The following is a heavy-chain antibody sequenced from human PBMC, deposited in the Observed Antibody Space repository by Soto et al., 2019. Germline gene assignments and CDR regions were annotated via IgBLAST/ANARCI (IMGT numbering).Heavy chain of an antibody. Sequence: VASVKVSCKASGYPFTSYAMHWVRQAPGQSLEWMGWINAGNGDTKYSQKFQARVTITRDKSASTAYMELSSLRSEDTAVYYCARGRVRGGMRPSTYWGQGTLVTVSS. CDR1: GYPFTSYA. CDR3: ARGRVRGGMRPSTY. V-gene: IGHV1-3*01. CDR2: INAGNGDT. J-gene: IGHJ4*02. D-gene: IGHD3-10*01.